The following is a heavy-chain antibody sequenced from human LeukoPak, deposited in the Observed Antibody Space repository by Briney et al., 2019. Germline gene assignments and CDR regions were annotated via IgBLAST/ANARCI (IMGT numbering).Heavy chain of an antibody. CDR2: IYYSGST. V-gene: IGHV4-59*12. D-gene: IGHD7-27*01. Sequence: SETLSLTCTVSGGSISSYYWSWIRQPPGKGLEWIGYIYYSGSTNYNPSLKSRVTISVDTSKNQFSLKLSSVTAADTAVYYCARDAKLGIFAFDIWGQGTMVTVSS. J-gene: IGHJ3*02. CDR3: ARDAKLGIFAFDI. CDR1: GGSISSYY.